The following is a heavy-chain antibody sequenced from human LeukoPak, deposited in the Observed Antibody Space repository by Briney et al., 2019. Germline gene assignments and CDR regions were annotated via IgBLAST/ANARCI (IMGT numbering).Heavy chain of an antibody. J-gene: IGHJ4*02. CDR1: GFTFSTFG. CDR2: IQYDGNTK. CDR3: ARAISGYGSGSFPRD. Sequence: GGSLRLSCAASGFTFSTFGMHWVRQAPGKGLEWVSFIQYDGNTKFYADSVKGRFTISRDNSKNTLYLQMNSLRAEDTAVYYCARAISGYGSGSFPRDWGQGTLVTVSS. V-gene: IGHV3-30*02. D-gene: IGHD3-10*01.